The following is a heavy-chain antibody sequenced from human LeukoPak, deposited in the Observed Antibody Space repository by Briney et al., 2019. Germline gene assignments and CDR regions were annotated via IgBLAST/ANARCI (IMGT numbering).Heavy chain of an antibody. V-gene: IGHV4-39*01. Sequence: SETLSLTCTVSGGSISSSSYYWGWIRQPPGKGLEWIGSIYYSGSTYYNPSLKSRVTISVDTSKNQFSLKLSSVTAADTAVYYCARRSGSITILAYFDYWGQGTLVTVFS. CDR2: IYYSGST. J-gene: IGHJ4*02. D-gene: IGHD3-3*01. CDR3: ARRSGSITILAYFDY. CDR1: GGSISSSSYY.